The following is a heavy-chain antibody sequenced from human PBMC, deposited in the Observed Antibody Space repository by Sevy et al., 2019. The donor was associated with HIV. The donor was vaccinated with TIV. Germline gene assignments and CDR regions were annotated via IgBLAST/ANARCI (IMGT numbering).Heavy chain of an antibody. CDR1: GFTFSSYG. CDR3: ARAPRSYSSSSDYYYYYGMDV. D-gene: IGHD6-6*01. V-gene: IGHV3-33*01. J-gene: IGHJ6*02. Sequence: GGSLRLSCAASGFTFSSYGMHWVRQAPGKGLEWVAVIWYDGNNKYYADSVKGRFTISRYNSKNTLYLQMNSLRAEDTAVYYCARAPRSYSSSSDYYYYYGMDVWGQGTTVTVSS. CDR2: IWYDGNNK.